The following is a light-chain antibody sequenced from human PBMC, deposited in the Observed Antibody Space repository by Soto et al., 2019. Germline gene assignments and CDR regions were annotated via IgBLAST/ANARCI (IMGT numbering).Light chain of an antibody. Sequence: QPVLTQSPSASASLGASVKLTCTLSSGHSSYAIAWHQQQPEKGPRYLMKLNSDGSHSKGDGIPDRFSGSSSGAERYLTISSLQSEDEADYYCQTWSTGIHVFGGGTQLTVL. CDR2: LNSDGSH. V-gene: IGLV4-69*01. CDR1: SGHSSYA. J-gene: IGLJ7*01. CDR3: QTWSTGIHV.